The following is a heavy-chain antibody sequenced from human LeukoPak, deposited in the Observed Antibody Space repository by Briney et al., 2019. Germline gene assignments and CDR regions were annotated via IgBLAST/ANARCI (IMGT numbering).Heavy chain of an antibody. V-gene: IGHV3-23*01. CDR3: ARGSRFDSSGYYYYFDY. CDR1: GFTFSSYA. D-gene: IGHD3-22*01. Sequence: GGSLRLSCAASGFTFSSYAMSWVRQAPGKGLEWVSAISGSGGSTYYTDSVKGRFTISRDNSNSTLYLQMNSLRAEDTAAYYCARGSRFDSSGYYYYFDYWGQGTLVTVSS. CDR2: ISGSGGST. J-gene: IGHJ4*02.